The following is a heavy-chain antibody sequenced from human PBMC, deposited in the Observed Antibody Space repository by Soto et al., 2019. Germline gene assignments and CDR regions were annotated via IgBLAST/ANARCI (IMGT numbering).Heavy chain of an antibody. D-gene: IGHD2-15*01. J-gene: IGHJ4*02. CDR3: ARGACSGGSCYLPGPGRYFDY. Sequence: GGSLRLSCAASGFTFSSYSMNWVRQAPGKGLEWVSYISSSSSTIYYADSVKGRFTISRDNAKNSLYLQMNSLRDEDTAVYYCARGACSGGSCYLPGPGRYFDYWGQGTLVTVSS. CDR2: ISSSSSTI. V-gene: IGHV3-48*02. CDR1: GFTFSSYS.